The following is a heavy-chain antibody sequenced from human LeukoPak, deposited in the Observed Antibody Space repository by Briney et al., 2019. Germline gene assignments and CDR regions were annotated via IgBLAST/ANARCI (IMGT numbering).Heavy chain of an antibody. CDR3: ARRSAAKDAFDI. CDR1: GFTFSKYW. D-gene: IGHD6-25*01. J-gene: IGHJ3*02. CDR2: INHDGSEK. V-gene: IGHV3-7*01. Sequence: GGSLRLSCVASGFTFSKYWMSWVRQAPGKGLEWVANINHDGSEKYYVDSVRGRFTISRDNAKNSLYLQMNSLRAEDTAVYYCARRSAAKDAFDIWGQGTMVTVSS.